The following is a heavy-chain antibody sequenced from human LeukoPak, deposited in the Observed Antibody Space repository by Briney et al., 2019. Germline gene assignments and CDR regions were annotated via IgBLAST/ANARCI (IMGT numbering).Heavy chain of an antibody. D-gene: IGHD5-18*01. CDR1: GFTFSSYS. CDR2: ISSSSSTI. J-gene: IGHJ6*03. V-gene: IGHV3-48*01. Sequence: GGSLRLSCAASGFTFSSYSMNWVRQAPGKGLEWVSYISSSSSTIYYADSVKGRFTISRDNAKNSLYLQMNSLRAEDTAVYYCARVGYSYGSKPIYYYYYMDVWGKGTTVTVSS. CDR3: ARVGYSYGSKPIYYYYYMDV.